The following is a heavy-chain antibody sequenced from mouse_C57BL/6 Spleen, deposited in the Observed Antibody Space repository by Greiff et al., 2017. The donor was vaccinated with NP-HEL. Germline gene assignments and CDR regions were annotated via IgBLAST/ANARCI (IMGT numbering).Heavy chain of an antibody. J-gene: IGHJ1*03. CDR1: GFTFSSYA. CDR2: ISDGGSYT. Sequence: EVKLQESGGGLVKPGGSLKLSCAASGFTFSSYAMSWVRQTPDKRLEWVATISDGGSYTYYPDNVKGRFTISRDNAKNNLYLQMSHLKSEDTAMYYCARETTVWYVDVWGTGTTVTVSS. CDR3: ARETTVWYVDV. V-gene: IGHV5-4*01. D-gene: IGHD2-13*01.